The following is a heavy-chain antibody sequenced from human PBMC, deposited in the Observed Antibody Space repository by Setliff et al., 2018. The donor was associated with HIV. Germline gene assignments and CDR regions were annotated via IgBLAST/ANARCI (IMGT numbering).Heavy chain of an antibody. V-gene: IGHV4-59*11. J-gene: IGHJ4*02. Sequence: PSETLSLTCVISGGSMGSHYWSWIRQSPGKGLEWIGNIHYTGISDINPSLKRRATISLDRPKIQFSLKLSSVTAADTAVFYCARLTTTYYYDSSAYYHPVWGQGTLVTVSS. CDR2: IHYTGIS. CDR3: ARLTTTYYYDSSAYYHPV. CDR1: GGSMGSHY. D-gene: IGHD3-22*01.